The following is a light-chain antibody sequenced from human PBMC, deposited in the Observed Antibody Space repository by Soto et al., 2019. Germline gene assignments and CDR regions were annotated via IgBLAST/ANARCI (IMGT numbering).Light chain of an antibody. CDR3: QQYNNWPPWT. CDR2: GAS. V-gene: IGKV3-15*01. J-gene: IGKJ1*01. CDR1: QSVSSN. Sequence: EMVMTQSPATPSLSPGGKATPSCRARQSVSSNLAWYQQKPGQAPRLLIYGASTRATGIPARFSGSGSGTEFTLTISSLQSEDFAVYYCQQYNNWPPWTFGQGTKVDIK.